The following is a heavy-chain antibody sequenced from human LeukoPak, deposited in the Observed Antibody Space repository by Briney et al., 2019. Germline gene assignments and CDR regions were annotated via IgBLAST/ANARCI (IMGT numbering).Heavy chain of an antibody. J-gene: IGHJ1*01. V-gene: IGHV3-30*18. Sequence: GGALRLSCTASGFTFSSYGMHWVRQAPGKGLEWVAVISYDGSNKYYADSVKGRFTISRDNSKNTLYLQMNSLRAEDTAVYYCAKERSRCSGGSCYSLIFQHWGQGTLVTVSS. CDR3: AKERSRCSGGSCYSLIFQH. D-gene: IGHD2-15*01. CDR2: ISYDGSNK. CDR1: GFTFSSYG.